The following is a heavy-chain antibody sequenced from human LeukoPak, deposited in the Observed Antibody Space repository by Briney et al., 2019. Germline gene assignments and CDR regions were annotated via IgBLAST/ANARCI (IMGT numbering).Heavy chain of an antibody. CDR2: ISWNSGSI. CDR3: AKDMEDCSSTSCYHAFDI. Sequence: GGPLRLPCAASGFTFDDYAMHWVRQAPGKGLEWVSGISWNSGSIGYADSVKGRFTISRDNAKNSLYLQMNSLRAEDTALYYCAKDMEDCSSTSCYHAFDIWGQGTMVTVSS. D-gene: IGHD2-2*01. CDR1: GFTFDDYA. J-gene: IGHJ3*02. V-gene: IGHV3-9*01.